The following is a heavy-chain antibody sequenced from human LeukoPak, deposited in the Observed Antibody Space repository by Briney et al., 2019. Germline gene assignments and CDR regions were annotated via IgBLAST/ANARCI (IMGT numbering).Heavy chain of an antibody. V-gene: IGHV4-59*01. J-gene: IGHJ3*01. Sequence: KSSETLSPTCTVSGGSFSSYCWTWIRQPPGKGLEWIGYIYYSGTTVYNPSLTSRVTISIDTSKNQVSLKLSSVTAADTAVYYCARVSGDTAQDAFDFLGPRDNGHRLF. CDR1: GGSFSSYC. D-gene: IGHD5-18*01. CDR3: ARVSGDTAQDAFDF. CDR2: IYYSGTT.